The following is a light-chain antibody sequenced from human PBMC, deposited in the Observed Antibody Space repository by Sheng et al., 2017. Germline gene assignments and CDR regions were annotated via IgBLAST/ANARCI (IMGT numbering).Light chain of an antibody. V-gene: IGLV7-43*01. CDR1: SGEVTSAYY. CDR2: STN. J-gene: IGLJ3*02. Sequence: QTVXTQEPSLTVSPGGTVTLTCASSSGEVTSAYYPNWFQQKPGQAPRALIYSTNKRHSWTPARFSGSLLGGKAALTLSGVQPGDEADYYCLLYYGGAQVVFGGGTKVTVL. CDR3: LLYYGGAQVV.